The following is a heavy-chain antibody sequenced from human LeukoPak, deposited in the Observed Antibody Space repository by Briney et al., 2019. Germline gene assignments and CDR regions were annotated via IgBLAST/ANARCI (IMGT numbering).Heavy chain of an antibody. Sequence: SETLSLTCTVSGGSISTSNYYWGWIRQPPGKGLEWIGNIFYSGSTYYSPSLKSRVTISVDTSKNQFSLKLASLTAADTAVYYCARRPIVGSTGFYFDPWGPGTLVTVSS. D-gene: IGHD1-26*01. V-gene: IGHV4-39*01. CDR1: GGSISTSNYY. CDR3: ARRPIVGSTGFYFDP. J-gene: IGHJ5*02. CDR2: IFYSGST.